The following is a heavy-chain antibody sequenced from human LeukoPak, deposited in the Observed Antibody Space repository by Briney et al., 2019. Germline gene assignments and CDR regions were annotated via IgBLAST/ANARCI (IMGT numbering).Heavy chain of an antibody. Sequence: ASVKVSCKTSGYTFIRYDIIWVRQAPGQGLEWMGWISAYNGNTNYAQKLQGRVTMTTDTSTSTAYMELRSLRSDDTAVYYCARVEYSYVYYYYMDVWGKGTTVTVSS. CDR2: ISAYNGNT. CDR3: ARVEYSYVYYYYMDV. CDR1: GYTFIRYD. V-gene: IGHV1-18*01. D-gene: IGHD5-18*01. J-gene: IGHJ6*03.